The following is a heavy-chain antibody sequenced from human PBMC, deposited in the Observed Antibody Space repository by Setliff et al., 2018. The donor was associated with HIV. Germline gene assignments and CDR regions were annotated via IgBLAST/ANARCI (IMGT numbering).Heavy chain of an antibody. V-gene: IGHV4-31*03. CDR1: GVSVSSGGYY. J-gene: IGHJ1*01. CDR3: ARGESSTWDLAEHFQH. D-gene: IGHD2-2*01. CDR2: VHHTGIT. Sequence: SETLSLTCTVSGVSVSSGGYYWSWIRQHPGKGLEWIGDVHHTGITYLNPSLKSRITISVDTSKNQFSLKLGFVTAADTAVYHCARGESSTWDLAEHFQHWGHGTLVTVS.